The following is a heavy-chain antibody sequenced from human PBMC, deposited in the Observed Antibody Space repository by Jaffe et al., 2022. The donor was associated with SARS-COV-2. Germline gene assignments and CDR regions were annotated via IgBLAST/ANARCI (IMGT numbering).Heavy chain of an antibody. CDR2: INPSGGST. D-gene: IGHD3-3*01. J-gene: IGHJ5*02. CDR1: GYTFTSYY. Sequence: QVQLVQSGAEVKKPGASVKVSCKASGYTFTSYYMHWVRQAPGQGLEWMGIINPSGGSTSYAQKFQGRVTMTRDTSTSTVYMELSSLRSEDTAVYYCARDGRAYYDFWSGYPVGGWFDPWGQGTLVTVSS. V-gene: IGHV1-46*01. CDR3: ARDGRAYYDFWSGYPVGGWFDP.